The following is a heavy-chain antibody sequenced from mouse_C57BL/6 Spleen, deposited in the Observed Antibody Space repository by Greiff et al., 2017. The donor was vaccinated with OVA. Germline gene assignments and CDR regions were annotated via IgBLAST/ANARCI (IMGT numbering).Heavy chain of an antibody. CDR3: ARLFYDYDGGGYYAMDY. J-gene: IGHJ4*01. Sequence: EVQRVESGPELVKPGASVKISCKASGYSFTDYNMNWVKQSNGKSLEWIGVINPNYGTTSYNQKFKGKDTLTVDQSSSTAYMQLNSLTSEDSAVYYCARLFYDYDGGGYYAMDYWGQGTSVTVSS. D-gene: IGHD2-4*01. CDR2: INPNYGTT. V-gene: IGHV1-39*01. CDR1: GYSFTDYN.